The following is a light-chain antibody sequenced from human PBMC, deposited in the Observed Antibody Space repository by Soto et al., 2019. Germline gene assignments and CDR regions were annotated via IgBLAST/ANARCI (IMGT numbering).Light chain of an antibody. CDR3: QQTYISPPTT. Sequence: DIQMTQSPSSLSASVEDRVTITCRASQSVTTFLNWYQQKPGRAPKLLICGASILQSGVPSRFSGSGSGTHFTLTISSLQPEDFATYYCQQTYISPPTTFGQGTKVEMK. V-gene: IGKV1-39*01. J-gene: IGKJ2*01. CDR2: GAS. CDR1: QSVTTF.